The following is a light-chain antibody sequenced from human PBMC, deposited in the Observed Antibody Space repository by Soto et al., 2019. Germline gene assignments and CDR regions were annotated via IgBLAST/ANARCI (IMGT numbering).Light chain of an antibody. V-gene: IGKV3-20*01. CDR3: QDYSDSPIT. J-gene: IGKJ5*01. Sequence: ETVLTQSPGILSLSPGQRATLSCRASQSVSSNFLAWYQQKPGQAPRLLIYGASNRATGCPDRFSGSGSGTDFTLTISRLEPEDFAVYCCQDYSDSPITFGQGTRLEIK. CDR2: GAS. CDR1: QSVSSNF.